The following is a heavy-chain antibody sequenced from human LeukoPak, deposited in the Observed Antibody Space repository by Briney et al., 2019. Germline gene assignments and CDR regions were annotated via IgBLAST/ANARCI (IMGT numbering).Heavy chain of an antibody. CDR1: GGSFSGYY. D-gene: IGHD3-22*01. Sequence: SETLSLTCAVYGGSFSGYYWSWIRQPPGKGLEWIGEINHSGSTNYNPSLKSRVTISVDTSKNQFSLKLSSVTAADTAVYYCARGPPKGVDSSGYSFRGRVFDPWGQRTLVTVSS. J-gene: IGHJ5*02. CDR2: INHSGST. V-gene: IGHV4-34*01. CDR3: ARGPPKGVDSSGYSFRGRVFDP.